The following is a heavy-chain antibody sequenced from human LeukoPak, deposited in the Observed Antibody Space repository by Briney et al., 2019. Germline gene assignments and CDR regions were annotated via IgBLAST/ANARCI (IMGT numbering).Heavy chain of an antibody. CDR3: TTGPFDYYGSASYLANGMDV. CDR1: GFTFSNAW. V-gene: IGHV3-15*01. CDR2: IKSKTDGGTT. D-gene: IGHD3-10*01. Sequence: GGSLRLSCAASGFTFSNAWMSWVRQAPGKGLEWVGRIKSKTDGGTTDYTAPVKGRSTISRDDSKNTLYLQMNSLKTEDTAVYYCTTGPFDYYGSASYLANGMDVWGQRTTVTVSS. J-gene: IGHJ6*02.